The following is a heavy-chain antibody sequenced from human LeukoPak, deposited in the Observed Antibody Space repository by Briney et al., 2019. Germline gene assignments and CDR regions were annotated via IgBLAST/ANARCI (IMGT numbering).Heavy chain of an antibody. V-gene: IGHV3-48*04. CDR1: GFTFSSYS. CDR3: AKGIAMILFQGGFDI. Sequence: PGGSLRLSCAASGFTFSSYSMNWVRQAPGKGLEWVSYISSSSSTIYYADSVKGRFTISRDNAKSSLYLQMNSLRAEDMALYYCAKGIAMILFQGGFDIWGQGTMVTVSS. J-gene: IGHJ3*02. CDR2: ISSSSSTI. D-gene: IGHD2-21*01.